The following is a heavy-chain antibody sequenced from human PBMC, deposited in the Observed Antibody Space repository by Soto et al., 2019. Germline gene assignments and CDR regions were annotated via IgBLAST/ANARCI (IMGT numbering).Heavy chain of an antibody. J-gene: IGHJ3*01. Sequence: ASVKVSCKASGYTFTSYDINWVRQATGQGLEWMGWMNPNSGNTGYAQKFQGRVTMTRNTSISTAYMELSSLRSEDTAVYYCARFSYCSSTSCYPPADAFDFWGQGIMVTLSS. CDR1: GYTFTSYD. D-gene: IGHD2-2*01. V-gene: IGHV1-8*01. CDR2: MNPNSGNT. CDR3: ARFSYCSSTSCYPPADAFDF.